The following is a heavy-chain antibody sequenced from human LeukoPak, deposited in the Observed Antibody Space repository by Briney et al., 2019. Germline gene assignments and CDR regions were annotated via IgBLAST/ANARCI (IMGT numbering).Heavy chain of an antibody. CDR3: ARGMIVVVITTYFDY. V-gene: IGHV1-3*01. J-gene: IGHJ4*02. CDR1: GYTFTSYA. D-gene: IGHD3-22*01. Sequence: ASVKVSCKASGYTFTSYAMHWVRQAPGQRLEWMGWINAGNGNTKYSQKFQGRVTITRDTSASTAYMELSSLRSEDTAVYYCARGMIVVVITTYFDYWGQGTLVTVSS. CDR2: INAGNGNT.